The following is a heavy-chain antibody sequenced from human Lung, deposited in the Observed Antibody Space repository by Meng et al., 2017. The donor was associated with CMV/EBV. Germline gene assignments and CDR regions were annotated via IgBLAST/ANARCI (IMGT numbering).Heavy chain of an antibody. CDR2: VTGSGSRT. J-gene: IGHJ4*02. CDR1: FTFSSYA. CDR3: AKDCAVGCGSTSLLPDY. V-gene: IGHV3-23*01. Sequence: FTFSSYAMSWVRQAPGKGLEWVSAVTGSGSRTYYADSVKGRFTISRDNSRNTLYLQMNSLRGEDTAVYYCAKDCAVGCGSTSLLPDYWGQGTLVTVSS. D-gene: IGHD2-2*01.